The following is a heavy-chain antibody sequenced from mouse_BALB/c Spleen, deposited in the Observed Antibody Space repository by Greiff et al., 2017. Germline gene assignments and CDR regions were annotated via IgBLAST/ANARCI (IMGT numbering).Heavy chain of an antibody. CDR2: INPSNGRT. D-gene: IGHD1-3*01. V-gene: IGHV1S81*02. J-gene: IGHJ1*01. Sequence: QVQLQQPGAELVKPGASVKLSCKASGYTFTSYWMHWVKQRPGQGLEWIGEINPSNGRTNYNEKFKSKATLTVDKSSSTAYMQLSSLTSEDSAVYDCARGVGDWYFDVWGAGTTVTVSS. CDR3: ARGVGDWYFDV. CDR1: GYTFTSYW.